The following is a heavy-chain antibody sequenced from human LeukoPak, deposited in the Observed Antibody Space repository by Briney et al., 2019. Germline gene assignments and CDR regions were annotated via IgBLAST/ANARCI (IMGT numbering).Heavy chain of an antibody. Sequence: GGSLRLSCAASAFTFSSYGMSWVRQAPGKGLEWVSAISGDGRDIFYADAVKGRFTISRDNSKNTLYLQMNSLRAEDTALYHCAREGYYDSSGAAFDIWGQGTMVTVSS. D-gene: IGHD3-22*01. V-gene: IGHV3-23*01. CDR2: ISGDGRDI. CDR1: AFTFSSYG. J-gene: IGHJ3*02. CDR3: AREGYYDSSGAAFDI.